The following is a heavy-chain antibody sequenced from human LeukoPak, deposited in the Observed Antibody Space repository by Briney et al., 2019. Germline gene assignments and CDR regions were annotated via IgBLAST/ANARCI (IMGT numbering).Heavy chain of an antibody. J-gene: IGHJ6*03. D-gene: IGHD3-9*01. CDR3: ARDFDRLTRKIGRESLYYYYYYMDV. Sequence: GGSLRLSCAASGFTFSSYSMNWVRQAPGKGLEWVSYISSSSSTIYYADSVKGRFTISRDNAKNSLYLQVNSLRAEDTAVYYCARDFDRLTRKIGRESLYYYYYYMDVWGKGTTVTVSS. V-gene: IGHV3-48*01. CDR2: ISSSSSTI. CDR1: GFTFSSYS.